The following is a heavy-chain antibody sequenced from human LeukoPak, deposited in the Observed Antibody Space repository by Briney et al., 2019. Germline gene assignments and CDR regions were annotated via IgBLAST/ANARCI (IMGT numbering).Heavy chain of an antibody. CDR2: IYTSGST. V-gene: IGHV4-4*07. CDR3: ARDPSSGWPNYYYYYMDV. CDR1: GGSLSSYY. D-gene: IGHD6-19*01. J-gene: IGHJ6*03. Sequence: PSETLSLTCTVSGGSLSSYYWSWIRQPAGKGLEWIGRIYTSGSTNYNPSLKSRVTISVDKSKNQFSLKLSSVTAADTAVYYCARDPSSGWPNYYYYYMDVWGKGTTVTVSS.